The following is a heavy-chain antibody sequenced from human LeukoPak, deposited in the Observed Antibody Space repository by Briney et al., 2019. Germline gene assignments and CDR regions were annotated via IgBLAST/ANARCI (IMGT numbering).Heavy chain of an antibody. CDR3: ARHSFEDSSGYYYDAFDI. V-gene: IGHV4-59*08. CDR1: GGSISSYY. Sequence: PSETLSLTCTVSGGSISSYYWSWIRQPPGKGLEWIGYIYYSGSTNYNPSLKSRVTISVDTSKNQFSLKLSSVTAADTAVYYCARHSFEDSSGYYYDAFDIWGQRTMVTVAS. J-gene: IGHJ3*02. D-gene: IGHD3-22*01. CDR2: IYYSGST.